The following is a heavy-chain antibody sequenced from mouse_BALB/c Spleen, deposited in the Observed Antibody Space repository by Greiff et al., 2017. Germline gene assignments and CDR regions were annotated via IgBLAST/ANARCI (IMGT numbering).Heavy chain of an antibody. CDR1: GYSITSDYA. V-gene: IGHV3-2*02. CDR3: ARSGDYDEFAY. CDR2: ISYSGST. Sequence: EVQLQQSGPGLVKPSQSLSLTCTVTGYSITSDYAWNWIRQFPGNKLEWMGYISYSGSTNYNPSLKSRISITRDTSKNQFFLQLNSVTTEDTATYYCARSGDYDEFAYWGQGTLVTVSA. J-gene: IGHJ3*01. D-gene: IGHD2-4*01.